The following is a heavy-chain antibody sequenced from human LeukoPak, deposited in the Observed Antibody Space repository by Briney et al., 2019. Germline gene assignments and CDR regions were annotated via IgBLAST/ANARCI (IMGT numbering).Heavy chain of an antibody. CDR3: ARNRVAVTGQRFYMDV. CDR1: GFTFSSYG. J-gene: IGHJ6*03. Sequence: GGSLRLSCAASGFTFSSYGMHWVRQAPGKGLEWVAFIRYDGSNKYYADSVKGRFTISRDESKNTLYLQMNSLRAEDTAVYYCARNRVAVTGQRFYMDVWGKGATVTVSS. CDR2: IRYDGSNK. V-gene: IGHV3-30*02. D-gene: IGHD6-19*01.